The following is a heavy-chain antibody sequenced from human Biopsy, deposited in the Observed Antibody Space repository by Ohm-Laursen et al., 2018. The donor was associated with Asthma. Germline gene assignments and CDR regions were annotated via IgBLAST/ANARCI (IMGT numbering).Heavy chain of an antibody. J-gene: IGHJ6*02. CDR3: AKGYSGTDRIVYYYSGMEV. CDR1: GDSLGSFINYA. Sequence: ASVKVSCKASGDSLGSFINYAISWVRQAPRQGLEWMGGLIPVLGTADYAPMFGGRVTITADESTSTAYLELTSLRFEDTAVYYCAKGYSGTDRIVYYYSGMEVWGQGTTVTVSS. V-gene: IGHV1-69*13. CDR2: LIPVLGTA. D-gene: IGHD5-12*01.